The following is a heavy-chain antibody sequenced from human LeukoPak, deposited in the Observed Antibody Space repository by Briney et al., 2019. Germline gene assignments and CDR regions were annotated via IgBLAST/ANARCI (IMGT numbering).Heavy chain of an antibody. D-gene: IGHD1/OR15-1a*01. J-gene: IGHJ4*02. CDR1: GFTFSSYA. Sequence: GGSLRLSCAASGFTFSSYAMSWVRQAPGKGLEWVSTISESGGSTYYADSVKGRFTISRDSSKNTLYLQMNSLRAEDTAVYYCAKDRMTGTVDYWGQGTLVTVSS. CDR3: AKDRMTGTVDY. CDR2: ISESGGST. V-gene: IGHV3-23*01.